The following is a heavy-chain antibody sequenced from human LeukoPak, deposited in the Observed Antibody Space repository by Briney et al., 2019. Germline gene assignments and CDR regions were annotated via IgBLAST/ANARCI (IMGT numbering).Heavy chain of an antibody. CDR3: ARRPLGATTAFDY. Sequence: PSETLSLTCAVYGGSFSGYYWSWIRQPPGKGLEWIGEINHSGSTNYNPSLKSRVTISVDTSKNQFSLKLSSVTAADTAVYYCARRPLGATTAFDYWGQGTLVTVSS. D-gene: IGHD1-26*01. J-gene: IGHJ4*02. CDR1: GGSFSGYY. V-gene: IGHV4-34*01. CDR2: INHSGST.